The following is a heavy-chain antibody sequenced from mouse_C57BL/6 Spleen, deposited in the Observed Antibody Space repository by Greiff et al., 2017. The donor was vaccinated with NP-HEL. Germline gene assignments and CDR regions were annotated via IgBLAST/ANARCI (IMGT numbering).Heavy chain of an antibody. CDR2: IYPGSGST. J-gene: IGHJ2*01. CDR1: GYTFTSYW. Sequence: QVQLQQPGAELVKPGASVKMSCKASGYTFTSYWITWVKQRPGQGLEWIGDIYPGSGSTNYNEKFKSKATLTVDTSSSTAYMQLSSLTSEDSAVYYCARGASYYDYDYYFDYWGQGTTLTVSS. V-gene: IGHV1-55*01. CDR3: ARGASYYDYDYYFDY. D-gene: IGHD2-4*01.